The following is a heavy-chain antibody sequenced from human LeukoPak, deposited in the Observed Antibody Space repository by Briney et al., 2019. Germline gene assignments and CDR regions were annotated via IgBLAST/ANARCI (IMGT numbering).Heavy chain of an antibody. J-gene: IGHJ6*03. V-gene: IGHV4-4*07. CDR2: IYTSGST. CDR3: ARVSPAAHRYYYYMDV. CDR1: GGSISSYY. D-gene: IGHD2-2*01. Sequence: SETLSLTCTVSGGSISSYYWSWIRQPAGKGLEWIGRIYTSGSTNYNPSLKSRVTMSVDTSKNQFSLKLSSVTAADTAVYYCARVSPAAHRYYYYMDVWGKGTTVTVSS.